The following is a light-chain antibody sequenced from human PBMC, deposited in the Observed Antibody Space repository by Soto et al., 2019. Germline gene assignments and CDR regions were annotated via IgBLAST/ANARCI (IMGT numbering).Light chain of an antibody. CDR3: QQYNNWPWT. V-gene: IGKV3-15*01. J-gene: IGKJ1*01. Sequence: EIVMTQSPATLSVSPGERATLSCRASQSVSINLAWYRQKPGQAPRFLIYGASTRATGIPARFSGSGSGTEFPLTISSLQSEDFAVYYCQQYNNWPWTFGQGTKVEIK. CDR2: GAS. CDR1: QSVSIN.